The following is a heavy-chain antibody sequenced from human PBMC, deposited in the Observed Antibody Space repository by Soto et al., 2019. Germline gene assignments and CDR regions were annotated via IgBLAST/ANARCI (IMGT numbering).Heavy chain of an antibody. Sequence: PSEPLSLTCTVSVGSMSSYYWSWIRQPPGKGLEWIGYVSYSGSTNYNPSLKSRVTISVDTSKNQFSLKLSSVTAADTAVYYCARSYTSPGWFDPCGQGTLVTVSS. CDR3: ARSYTSPGWFDP. D-gene: IGHD3-16*02. CDR1: VGSMSSYY. V-gene: IGHV4-59*01. J-gene: IGHJ5*02. CDR2: VSYSGST.